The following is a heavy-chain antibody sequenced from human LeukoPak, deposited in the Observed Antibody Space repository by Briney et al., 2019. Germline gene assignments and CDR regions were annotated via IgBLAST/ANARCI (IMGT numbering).Heavy chain of an antibody. CDR3: ARALKGSLAGFDP. CDR2: ISYDGSNK. D-gene: IGHD2-15*01. Sequence: GGSLRLSCAASGFTFSSYAMHWVRRAPGKGLEWVAVISYDGSNKYYADSVKGRFTISRDNSKNTLYLQMNSLRAEDTAVYYCARALKGSLAGFDPWGQGTLVTVSS. V-gene: IGHV3-30-3*01. CDR1: GFTFSSYA. J-gene: IGHJ5*02.